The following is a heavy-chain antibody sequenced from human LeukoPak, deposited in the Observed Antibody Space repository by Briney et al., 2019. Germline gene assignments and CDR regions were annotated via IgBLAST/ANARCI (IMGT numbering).Heavy chain of an antibody. J-gene: IGHJ4*02. CDR2: INHSGST. D-gene: IGHD3-22*01. CDR1: GGSFRGYY. CDR3: ARGRGDSSGYYYFDY. V-gene: IGHV4-34*01. Sequence: PSETLSLTCAVYGGSFRGYYWSWIRPPPGKGLEWIGEINHSGSTNYNPSLKSRVTISVDTSKNQFSLKLGSVTAADTAVYYCARGRGDSSGYYYFDYWGQGTLVTVSS.